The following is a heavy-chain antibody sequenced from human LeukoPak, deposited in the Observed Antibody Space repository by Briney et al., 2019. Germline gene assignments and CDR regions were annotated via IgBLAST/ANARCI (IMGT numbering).Heavy chain of an antibody. CDR1: GGSISSYY. D-gene: IGHD6-19*01. CDR2: IYYSGST. CDR3: ARDNGPRPYSSGWYDGYYYYYYGMDV. V-gene: IGHV4-59*01. Sequence: PSETLSLTCTVSGGSISSYYWSWIRQPPGKGLEWIGYIYYSGSTNYNPSLKSRVTISVDTSKNQFSLKLSSVTAADTAVYYCARDNGPRPYSSGWYDGYYYYYYGMDVWGQGTTVTVSS. J-gene: IGHJ6*02.